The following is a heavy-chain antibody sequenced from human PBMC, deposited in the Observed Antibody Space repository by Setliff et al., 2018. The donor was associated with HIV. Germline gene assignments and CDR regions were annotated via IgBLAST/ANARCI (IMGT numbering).Heavy chain of an antibody. D-gene: IGHD2-8*02. CDR1: GGSISSSSYY. Sequence: SQTLSLTCTVSGGSISSSSYYWGWIRQPPGKGLEWIGSIYYSGSTYYNPSLKSRVTISVDTSKNQFSLKLSSVTAADTAVYYCAGDVGVSYYYYYYMDVWGKGTTVTVSS. J-gene: IGHJ6*03. CDR2: IYYSGST. V-gene: IGHV4-39*02. CDR3: AGDVGVSYYYYYYMDV.